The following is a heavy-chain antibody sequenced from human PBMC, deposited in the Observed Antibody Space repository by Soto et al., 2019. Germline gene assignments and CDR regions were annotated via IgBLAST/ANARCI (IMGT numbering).Heavy chain of an antibody. CDR2: INAGNGNT. CDR3: ARDQAAEYCSSTSCPRGYYYYYYMDV. D-gene: IGHD2-2*01. Sequence: GASGKVSCKASGYTFTSYAMHWVRQAPGQRLEWMGWINAGNGNTKYSQKFQGRVTITRDTSASTAYMELSSLRSEDTAVYYCARDQAAEYCSSTSCPRGYYYYYYMDVWGKGTTVTVSS. J-gene: IGHJ6*03. CDR1: GYTFTSYA. V-gene: IGHV1-3*01.